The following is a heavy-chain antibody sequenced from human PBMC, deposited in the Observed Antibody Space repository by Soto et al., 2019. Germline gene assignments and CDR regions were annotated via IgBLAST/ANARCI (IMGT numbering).Heavy chain of an antibody. Sequence: SLRLSCAASGFTFSSYGMHWVRQAPGKGLEWVAVIWYDGSNKYYADSVKGRFTISRDNSKNTLYLQMNSLRAEDTAVYYCARANYDSSGNAFDIWGQGTMVTVS. CDR1: GFTFSSYG. J-gene: IGHJ3*02. D-gene: IGHD3-22*01. CDR3: ARANYDSSGNAFDI. CDR2: IWYDGSNK. V-gene: IGHV3-33*01.